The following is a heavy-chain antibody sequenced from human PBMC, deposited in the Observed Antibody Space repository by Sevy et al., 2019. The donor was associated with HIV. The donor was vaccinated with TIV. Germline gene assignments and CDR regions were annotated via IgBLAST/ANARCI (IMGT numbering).Heavy chain of an antibody. CDR3: VRAIAADGSF. V-gene: IGHV3-7*01. CDR1: GFTLNSYW. J-gene: IGHJ4*02. CDR2: IKQDGSVK. D-gene: IGHD6-13*01. Sequence: GESLKISCVASGFTLNSYWMSWVRQAPGKGLEWVANIKQDGSVKYDVNSVKGRFTISRDNARNLLYLQMNSLRVEDTALYYCVRAIAADGSFWGQGTLVTVSS.